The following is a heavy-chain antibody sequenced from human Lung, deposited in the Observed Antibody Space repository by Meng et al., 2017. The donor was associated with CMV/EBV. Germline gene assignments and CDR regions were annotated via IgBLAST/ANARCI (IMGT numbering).Heavy chain of an antibody. CDR2: IYYSGST. J-gene: IGHJ6*02. CDR3: ARELYDFWSGYYFYYYGMDV. V-gene: IGHV4-61*01. D-gene: IGHD3-3*01. CDR1: GGSVSSGSYY. Sequence: SETLSLXCTVSGGSVSSGSYYWSWIRQPPGKGLEWIGYIYYSGSTNYNPSLKSRVIISVDTSKNQFSLKLSSVTAADTAVYYCARELYDFWSGYYFYYYGMDVWXQGTTVTVSS.